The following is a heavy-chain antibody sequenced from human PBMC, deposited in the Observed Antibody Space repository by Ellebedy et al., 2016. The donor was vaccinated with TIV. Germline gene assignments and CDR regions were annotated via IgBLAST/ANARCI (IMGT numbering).Heavy chain of an antibody. D-gene: IGHD3-22*01. V-gene: IGHV3-7*01. Sequence: GESLKISXAASGFTFSSYWMTWVRQIPGEGLECVTHIDQDGREKDYVDSVKGRFTISRDNAKNSLYLYMNSLRADDTAVYYCARDWSPNYDEIYWDAFDFWGQGTMVTVAS. CDR3: ARDWSPNYDEIYWDAFDF. J-gene: IGHJ3*01. CDR2: IDQDGREK. CDR1: GFTFSSYW.